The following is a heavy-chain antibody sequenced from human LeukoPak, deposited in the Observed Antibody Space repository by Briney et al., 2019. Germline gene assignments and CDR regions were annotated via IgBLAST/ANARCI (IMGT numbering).Heavy chain of an antibody. J-gene: IGHJ4*02. Sequence: EASVKVSCEAFGYTFTDHYVHWVRQAPGQGLEWMGWINPKSGDTKYVQKFQGRLTMTSDTPLRTAYMELTSLRSDDTAVFYCASYCGADCAPGGYWGQGTLVTVSS. CDR1: GYTFTDHY. V-gene: IGHV1-2*02. CDR3: ASYCGADCAPGGY. CDR2: INPKSGDT. D-gene: IGHD2-21*01.